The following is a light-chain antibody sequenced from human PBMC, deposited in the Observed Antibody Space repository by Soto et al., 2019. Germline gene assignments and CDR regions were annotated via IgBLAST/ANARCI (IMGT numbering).Light chain of an antibody. CDR2: EVS. CDR3: SSYAGSLDV. J-gene: IGLJ1*01. V-gene: IGLV2-8*01. CDR1: SSDVGGYNY. Sequence: QSVLTQPPSASGSPGQSVTISCTGTSSDVGGYNYVSWYQQHPGKAPKLMIYEVSKRPSGFPDRFSGSKSGNTASLTVSGLQAEDEADYYCSSYAGSLDVFGTGTKLTVL.